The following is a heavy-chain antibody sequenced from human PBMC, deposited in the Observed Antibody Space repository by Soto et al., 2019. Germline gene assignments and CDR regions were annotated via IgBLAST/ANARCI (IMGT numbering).Heavy chain of an antibody. Sequence: GGSLRLSCAASGFTFSSYGMHWVRQAPGKGLEWVAVIWYDGSNKYYADSVKGRFTISRDNSKNTLYLQMNSLRAEDTAVYYCARETITMVRGVIMTYFDYWGQGTLVTVSS. D-gene: IGHD3-10*01. CDR1: GFTFSSYG. CDR3: ARETITMVRGVIMTYFDY. V-gene: IGHV3-33*01. J-gene: IGHJ4*02. CDR2: IWYDGSNK.